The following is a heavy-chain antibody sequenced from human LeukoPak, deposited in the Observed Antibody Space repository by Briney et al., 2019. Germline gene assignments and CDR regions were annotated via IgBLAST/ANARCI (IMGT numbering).Heavy chain of an antibody. J-gene: IGHJ3*02. D-gene: IGHD3-22*01. CDR2: IYTSGST. V-gene: IGHV4-4*07. Sequence: PSETLSLTCTVSGGSISSYYWSWIRQPAGKGLEWIGRIYTSGSTNYNPSLKSRVTMSVDTSKNQFSLKLSSVTAADTAVYYCARDYYDSSGYCAFDIWGQGTMVTVSS. CDR1: GGSISSYY. CDR3: ARDYYDSSGYCAFDI.